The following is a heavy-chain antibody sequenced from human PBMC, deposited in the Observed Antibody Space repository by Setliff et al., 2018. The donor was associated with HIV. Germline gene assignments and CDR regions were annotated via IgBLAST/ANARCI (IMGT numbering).Heavy chain of an antibody. J-gene: IGHJ4*02. CDR3: ARGSYRGSGYFVRYFDS. CDR1: GGSFTTYY. D-gene: IGHD3-3*01. V-gene: IGHV4-34*01. Sequence: SETLSLTCAVYGGSFTTYYWSWIRQTPGKGLEWTGENNHGGSTNYNPSLKSRVTIPVDRSKNQFFLKLTSVTAADTAVYYCARGSYRGSGYFVRYFDSWAQGMLVTVSS. CDR2: NNHGGST.